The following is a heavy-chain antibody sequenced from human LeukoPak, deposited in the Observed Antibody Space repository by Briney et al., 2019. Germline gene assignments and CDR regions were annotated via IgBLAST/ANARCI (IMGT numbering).Heavy chain of an antibody. CDR3: ARGNGSPDWFDP. CDR1: GYTFTGYY. J-gene: IGHJ5*02. CDR2: INPNSGGT. V-gene: IGHV1-2*02. D-gene: IGHD3-10*01. Sequence: VASVKVSCKASGYTFTGYYMHWVRQAPGQGLEWMGWINPNSGGTNYPQKFQGRVTMTRDTSISTAYMELSRLRSDDTAVYYCARGNGSPDWFDPWGQGTLVTVSS.